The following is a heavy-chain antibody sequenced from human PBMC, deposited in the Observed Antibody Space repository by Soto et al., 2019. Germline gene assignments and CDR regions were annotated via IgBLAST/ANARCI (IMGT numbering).Heavy chain of an antibody. J-gene: IGHJ5*02. D-gene: IGHD6-13*01. Sequence: QVQLVQSGAEVKKPGASVKVSCKASGYTFTSYGISWVRQAPGQGLEWMGWISAYNGNTNYAQKLQGRVTMTTDTTTSTAYMELRSLRSDDTAVYYCARGRSDRQQLATSWFDPWGQGTLVTVSS. CDR3: ARGRSDRQQLATSWFDP. CDR1: GYTFTSYG. CDR2: ISAYNGNT. V-gene: IGHV1-18*01.